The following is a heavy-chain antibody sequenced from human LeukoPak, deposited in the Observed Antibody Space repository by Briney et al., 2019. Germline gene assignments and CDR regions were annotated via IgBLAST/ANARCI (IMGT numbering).Heavy chain of an antibody. CDR1: GYTFTAYY. V-gene: IGHV1-2*02. D-gene: IGHD2-21*01. Sequence: GASVKVSCKASGYTFTAYYIHWVRQAPGQGLEWMGWIKPNSGATSYPQKFQGRVTMTRDTSISTTYMELSSLRSDDTAVYYCARVARDYSFFDYWGQGALVTVSS. J-gene: IGHJ4*02. CDR2: IKPNSGAT. CDR3: ARVARDYSFFDY.